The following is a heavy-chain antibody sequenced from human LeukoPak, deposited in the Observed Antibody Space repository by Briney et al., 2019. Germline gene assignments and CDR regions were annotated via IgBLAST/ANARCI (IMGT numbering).Heavy chain of an antibody. Sequence: PGGSLRLSCVVSGFTFSSYAMSWVRQAPVKGLEWVSAISGSGGSTYYADSVKGRFTISRDNSKNTLYVQMNSLRAEDTAVYYCARGGRDGRSDFEFWGQGNLVTVSS. J-gene: IGHJ4*02. CDR3: ARGGRDGRSDFEF. CDR2: ISGSGGST. V-gene: IGHV3-23*01. CDR1: GFTFSSYA. D-gene: IGHD5-24*01.